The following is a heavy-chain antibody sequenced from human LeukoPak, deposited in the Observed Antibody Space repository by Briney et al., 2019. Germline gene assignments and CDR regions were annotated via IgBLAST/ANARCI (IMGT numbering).Heavy chain of an antibody. J-gene: IGHJ4*02. D-gene: IGHD3-22*01. CDR2: SYYSGST. Sequence: SPTLSLTCNVSGDSISSSSYHWGSIRQPPGQGLEWIGRSYYSGSTYSNPSLKRRDTISVETTNNEFSLKLTSVTAADTGVYYCAIGDSGYYYDSRRSDYWGQGTLVTVSS. V-gene: IGHV4-39*01. CDR1: GDSISSSSYH. CDR3: AIGDSGYYYDSRRSDY.